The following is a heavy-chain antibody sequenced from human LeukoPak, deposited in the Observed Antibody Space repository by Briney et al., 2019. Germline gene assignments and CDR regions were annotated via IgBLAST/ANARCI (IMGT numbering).Heavy chain of an antibody. CDR1: GFTFSTYA. J-gene: IGHJ4*02. CDR2: ISYDGSNK. V-gene: IGHV3-30-3*01. Sequence: GRSLILSWAASGFTFSTYAVRLGRQRPSKGLEWVTVISYDGSNKYYADSVKGRFTISRDNSKNTLYLQMSSLSAEDTAVYYCARTTTPHYYGSGSYALGYWGQGTLVTVPS. D-gene: IGHD3-10*01. CDR3: ARTTTPHYYGSGSYALGY.